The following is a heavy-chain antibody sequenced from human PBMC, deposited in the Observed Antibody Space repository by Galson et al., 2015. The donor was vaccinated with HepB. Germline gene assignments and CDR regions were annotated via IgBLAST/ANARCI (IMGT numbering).Heavy chain of an antibody. CDR3: AKGGGYSYGFPYYFDY. J-gene: IGHJ4*02. D-gene: IGHD5-18*01. Sequence: SLRLSCAASGFTFSSYGMHWVRQAPGKGLEWVAVISYDGSNKYYADSVKGRFTISRDNSKSTLYLQMNSLRAEDTAVYYCAKGGGYSYGFPYYFDYWGQGTLVTVSS. CDR1: GFTFSSYG. CDR2: ISYDGSNK. V-gene: IGHV3-30*18.